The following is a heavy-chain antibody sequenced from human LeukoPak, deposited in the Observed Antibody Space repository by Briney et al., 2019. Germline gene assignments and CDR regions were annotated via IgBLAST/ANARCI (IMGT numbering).Heavy chain of an antibody. D-gene: IGHD3-10*01. CDR3: AKMGRGGSITMVRGVIIRD. V-gene: IGHV3-23*01. Sequence: GGSLRLSCAASGFTFSSYAMSWVRQAPGKGLEWVSAISGSGGSTYYAGSVKGRFTISRDNSKNTLYLQMNSLRAEDTAVYYCAKMGRGGSITMVRGVIIRDWGQGTLVTVSS. CDR1: GFTFSSYA. J-gene: IGHJ4*02. CDR2: ISGSGGST.